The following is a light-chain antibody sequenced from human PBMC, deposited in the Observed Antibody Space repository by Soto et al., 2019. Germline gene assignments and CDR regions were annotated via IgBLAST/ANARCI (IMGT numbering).Light chain of an antibody. CDR3: FSFTNTSNHV. V-gene: IGLV2-14*01. Sequence: LTQPASLSGSPGQSITISCTGTSSDIGAYDYVSWFQQHPGKAPKLMISEVNNRPSGVSNRFSGSKSGNTAYLTISGLQVEDEAEYFCFSFTNTSNHVLGNGTKVT. CDR2: EVN. J-gene: IGLJ1*01. CDR1: SSDIGAYDY.